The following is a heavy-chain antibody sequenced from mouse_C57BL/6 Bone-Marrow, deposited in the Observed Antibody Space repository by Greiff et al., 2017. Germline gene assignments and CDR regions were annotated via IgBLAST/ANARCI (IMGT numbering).Heavy chain of an antibody. J-gene: IGHJ4*01. CDR2: ISSGGDYI. Sequence: EVQRVESGEGLVKPGGSLKLSCAASGFTFSSYAMSWVRQTPEKRLEWVAYISSGGDYIYYADTVKGRFTISRDNASNTLYLQMSSLKSEDTAMYYCTRDNYGSRYYAMDYWGQGTSVTVSS. D-gene: IGHD1-1*01. CDR1: GFTFSSYA. CDR3: TRDNYGSRYYAMDY. V-gene: IGHV5-9-1*02.